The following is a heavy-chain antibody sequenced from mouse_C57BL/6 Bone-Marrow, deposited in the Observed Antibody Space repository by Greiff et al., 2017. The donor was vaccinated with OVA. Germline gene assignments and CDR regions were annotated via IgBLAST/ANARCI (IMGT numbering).Heavy chain of an antibody. D-gene: IGHD4-1*01. CDR2: ISSGCDYI. CDR1: GFTFSSYA. V-gene: IGHV5-9-1*02. Sequence: EVQLVESGEGLVKPGGSLKLSCAASGFTFSSYAMSWVRQTPEKRLEWVAYISSGCDYIYYADTVQGRFTISRDNARNTLYLQMSSLKSEDTAMYYCTRDLSGTDYWGQGTTLTVSS. CDR3: TRDLSGTDY. J-gene: IGHJ2*01.